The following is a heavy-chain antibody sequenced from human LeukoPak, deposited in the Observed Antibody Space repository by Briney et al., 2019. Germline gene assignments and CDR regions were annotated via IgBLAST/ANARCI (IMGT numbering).Heavy chain of an antibody. CDR1: GYTFTSYG. D-gene: IGHD3-3*01. CDR2: ISAYNGNT. CDR3: ARVPARFLEWPDYYFDY. Sequence: ASVKVSCKASGYTFTSYGISWVRQAPGQGLEWMGWISAYNGNTNYAQKLQGRVTMTTDTSTSTAYMELRSLRSDDTAVYYCARVPARFLEWPDYYFDYWGQGTLVTVSS. J-gene: IGHJ4*02. V-gene: IGHV1-18*01.